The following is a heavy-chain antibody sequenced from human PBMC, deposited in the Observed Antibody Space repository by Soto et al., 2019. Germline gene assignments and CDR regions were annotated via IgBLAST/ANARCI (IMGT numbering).Heavy chain of an antibody. V-gene: IGHV4-59*01. D-gene: IGHD4-17*01. CDR3: ASQFGYYGGNSHFDY. J-gene: IGHJ4*02. CDR1: GGSISSYY. Sequence: SETLSLTCTVSGGSISSYYWSWIRQPPGKGLEWIGYIYYSGSTNYNPSLKSRVTISVDTSKNQFSLKLSSVTAADSAVYYCASQFGYYGGNSHFDYWGQGTLVTVSS. CDR2: IYYSGST.